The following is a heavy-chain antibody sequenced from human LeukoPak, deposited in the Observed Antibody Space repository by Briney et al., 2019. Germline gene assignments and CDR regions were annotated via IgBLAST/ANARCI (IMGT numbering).Heavy chain of an antibody. D-gene: IGHD6-25*01. CDR3: ARSSGWHLLLLDY. V-gene: IGHV4-59*10. Sequence: PSETLSLTCAVYGGSFSGYYWSWIRQPAGKGLEWIGRMHTSGGTNYNPSLKSRLTMSVDTSKNQFSLKLNSVTAADTAVYYCARSSGWHLLLLDYWGQGTLVTVSS. CDR1: GGSFSGYY. J-gene: IGHJ4*02. CDR2: MHTSGGT.